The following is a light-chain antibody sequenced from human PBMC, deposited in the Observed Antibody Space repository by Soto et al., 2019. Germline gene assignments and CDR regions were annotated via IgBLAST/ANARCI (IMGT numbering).Light chain of an antibody. J-gene: IGKJ5*01. CDR3: QQFDTSPPST. V-gene: IGKV3-20*01. CDR1: QSVSSSY. Sequence: EIVLTQSPGTLSLSPGERATLSCRASQSVSSSYLAWYQQKPGQAPRLLIYGASSRATGIPDRFSGSGSGTYFTLTISRLEPGDFAVYYCQQFDTSPPSTFGQGTRLEIK. CDR2: GAS.